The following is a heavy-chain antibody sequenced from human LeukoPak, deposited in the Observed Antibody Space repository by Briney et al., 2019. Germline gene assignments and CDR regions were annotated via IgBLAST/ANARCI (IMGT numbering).Heavy chain of an antibody. CDR1: GLSFSDYY. Sequence: PGGSLRLSCAASGLSFSDYYMTWIRQAPGKGLEWLAVISNDGSSRQYRDSVKGRFTVSRDNSKNTLYLQMNSLRAEDTAVYYCVSGTCGGSCYILDYRGQGTLVTVSS. D-gene: IGHD2-15*01. CDR2: ISNDGSSR. V-gene: IGHV3-30*03. J-gene: IGHJ4*02. CDR3: VSGTCGGSCYILDY.